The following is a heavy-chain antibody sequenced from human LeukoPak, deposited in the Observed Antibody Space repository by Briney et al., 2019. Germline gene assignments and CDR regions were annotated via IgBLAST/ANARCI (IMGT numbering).Heavy chain of an antibody. CDR2: ISGDGGRT. CDR3: AKNHRDIAARPVDFDY. Sequence: PGGSLRLSCAASGFTFDDYAMHWVRQAPGKGLEWVSLISGDGGRTYYADSVKGRFTISRDNSKNSLYLQMNSLRTEDTALYYCAKNHRDIAARPVDFDYWGQGTLVTVSS. CDR1: GFTFDDYA. J-gene: IGHJ4*02. V-gene: IGHV3-43*02. D-gene: IGHD6-6*01.